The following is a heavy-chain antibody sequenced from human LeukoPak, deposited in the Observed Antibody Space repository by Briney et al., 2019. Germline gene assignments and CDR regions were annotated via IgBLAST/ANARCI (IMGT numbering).Heavy chain of an antibody. J-gene: IGHJ3*01. Sequence: GGSLRLSCVASGFTFSNYWMQWVRQVPGKGLVWVSRLNGDGTNIIYADSVKGRFTISRDNAENALYLQMNSLRAEDTALYYCTRSQSGVFDVWGQGTMVTVSS. V-gene: IGHV3-74*01. D-gene: IGHD2-8*01. CDR1: GFTFSNYW. CDR3: TRSQSGVFDV. CDR2: LNGDGTNI.